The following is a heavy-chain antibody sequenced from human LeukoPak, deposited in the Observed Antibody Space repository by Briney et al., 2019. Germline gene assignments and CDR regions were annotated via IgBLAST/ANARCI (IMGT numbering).Heavy chain of an antibody. V-gene: IGHV3-23*01. CDR3: AKDNYQLPTRGDY. D-gene: IGHD2-2*01. CDR2: ISGSGGST. CDR1: GFTFSSYA. Sequence: GGSLRLSRAASGFTFSSYAMSWVRQAPGKGLEWVSAISGSGGSTYYADSVKGRFTISRDNSKNTLYLQMNSLRAEDTAVYYCAKDNYQLPTRGDYWGLGTLVTVSS. J-gene: IGHJ4*02.